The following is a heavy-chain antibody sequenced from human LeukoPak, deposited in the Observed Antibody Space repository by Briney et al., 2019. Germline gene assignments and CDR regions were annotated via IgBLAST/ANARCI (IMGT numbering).Heavy chain of an antibody. V-gene: IGHV3-48*04. CDR2: ISSGSGTI. D-gene: IGHD4-23*01. Sequence: GGSLRLSCAASGFTFRSYSMNWVRQAPGKGLEWVSYISSGSGTIYYADSVKGRFTISRDNAKNSLYLQMNSLRAEDTAVYYCARDHDYGGNGNIDYWGQGTLVTVSS. J-gene: IGHJ4*02. CDR3: ARDHDYGGNGNIDY. CDR1: GFTFRSYS.